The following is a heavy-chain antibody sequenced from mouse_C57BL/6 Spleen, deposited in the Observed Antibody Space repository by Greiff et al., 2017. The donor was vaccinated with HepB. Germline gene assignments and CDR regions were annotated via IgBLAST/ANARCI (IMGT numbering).Heavy chain of an antibody. CDR2: IDPSDSYT. Sequence: QVQLQQPGAELVKPGASVKLSCKASGYTFTSYWMQWVKQRPGQGLEWIGEIDPSDSYTNYNQKFKGKAKLTVDTSSSTAYMQLSSLTSEDSAVYYCASPITRDYAMDYWGQGTSVTVSS. J-gene: IGHJ4*01. V-gene: IGHV1-50*01. CDR3: ASPITRDYAMDY. D-gene: IGHD2-4*01. CDR1: GYTFTSYW.